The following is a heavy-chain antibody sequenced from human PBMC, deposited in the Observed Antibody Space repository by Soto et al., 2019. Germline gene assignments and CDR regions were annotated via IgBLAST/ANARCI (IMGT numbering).Heavy chain of an antibody. Sequence: GASVKVSCKASGGTFSSYAISWVRQAPGQGLEWMGGIIPIFGTANYAQKFQGRVTITADESTSTADMELSSLRSEDTAVYYCARSRIAAAGTSYYYNYGMDVWGQGTTVTVSS. CDR3: ARSRIAAAGTSYYYNYGMDV. J-gene: IGHJ6*02. CDR1: GGTFSSYA. CDR2: IIPIFGTA. D-gene: IGHD6-13*01. V-gene: IGHV1-69*13.